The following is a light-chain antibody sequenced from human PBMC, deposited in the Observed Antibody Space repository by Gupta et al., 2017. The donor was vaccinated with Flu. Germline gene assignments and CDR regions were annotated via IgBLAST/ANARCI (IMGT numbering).Light chain of an antibody. CDR2: AAS. CDR1: QSISNY. Sequence: DVQLTQSPSSLSASIGGRVTITCRASQSISNYLNWYQQTPGRPPKLLIYAASNLQSGVPSRFSGSGSGTDFTLTISSRQPEDFATYYCQQSDSDPVYTFGQGTKLEIK. CDR3: QQSDSDPVYT. V-gene: IGKV1-39*01. J-gene: IGKJ2*01.